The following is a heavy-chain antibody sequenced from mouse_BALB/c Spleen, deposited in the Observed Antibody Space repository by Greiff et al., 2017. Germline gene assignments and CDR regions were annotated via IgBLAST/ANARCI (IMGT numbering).Heavy chain of an antibody. V-gene: IGHV2-4-1*01. CDR3: ARNKYGSSYFYAMDY. J-gene: IGHJ4*01. Sequence: QVQLKESGPGLVAPSQSLSITCTVSGFSLTGYGVHWVRQSPGKGLEWLGVIWSGGSTDYNAAFISRLSISKDNSKSQVFFKMNSLQADDTAIYYCARNKYGSSYFYAMDYWGQGTSVTVSS. CDR1: GFSLTGYG. D-gene: IGHD1-1*01. CDR2: IWSGGST.